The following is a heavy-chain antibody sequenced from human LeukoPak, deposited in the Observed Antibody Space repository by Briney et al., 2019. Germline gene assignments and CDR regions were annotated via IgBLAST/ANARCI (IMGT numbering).Heavy chain of an antibody. CDR2: ISGSGGTT. Sequence: GGSLRLSCAASGFTFNNYVMSWIRQAPGKGLEWVSAISGSGGTTYYADSVKGRFTISRDNSRNSLYLQMNTLRDEDAAVYYCAKEVVATGSFVTADYWGQGTLVIVSS. D-gene: IGHD6-13*01. J-gene: IGHJ4*02. CDR1: GFTFNNYV. V-gene: IGHV3-23*01. CDR3: AKEVVATGSFVTADY.